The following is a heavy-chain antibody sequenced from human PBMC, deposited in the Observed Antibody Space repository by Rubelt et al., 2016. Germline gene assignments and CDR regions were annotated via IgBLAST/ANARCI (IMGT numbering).Heavy chain of an antibody. D-gene: IGHD4-23*01. J-gene: IGHJ4*02. CDR3: ARKLMTKHS. CDR1: GFSFRTYA. Sequence: GGALVQPGGSLRLSCAASGFSFRTYAMTWVRQAPGKGLEGVSGIRADSSYIDYADSVKGRFTISRDNSTNTLYLQMNSLRSDDTAVYYCARKLMTKHSGGQGALVTVSS. CDR2: IRADSSYI. V-gene: IGHV3-23*01.